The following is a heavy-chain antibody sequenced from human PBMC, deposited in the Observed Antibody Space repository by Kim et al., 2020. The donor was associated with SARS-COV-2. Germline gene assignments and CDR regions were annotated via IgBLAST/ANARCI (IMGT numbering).Heavy chain of an antibody. J-gene: IGHJ4*02. V-gene: IGHV3-74*01. D-gene: IGHD2-15*01. Sequence: STSYADSVKGRFTISRDNAKNTLYLQMNSLSAEDTAVYYCASGLTPGQYWGQGTLVTVSS. CDR2: ST. CDR3: ASGLTPGQY.